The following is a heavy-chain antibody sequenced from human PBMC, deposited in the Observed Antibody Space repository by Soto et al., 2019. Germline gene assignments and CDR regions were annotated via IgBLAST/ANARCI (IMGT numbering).Heavy chain of an antibody. V-gene: IGHV4-59*13. CDR2: LNYRGST. Sequence: QVQLQESGPGLVKPSETLSLTCTVSGGSISNYYWSWIRQPPGKGLEWIGYLNYRGSTNYNPSLKSRVTISGDTYKNQFSLILSSVTAADTAIYYCANYDSSGFQPWGQGTLVTVSS. D-gene: IGHD3-22*01. J-gene: IGHJ1*01. CDR1: GGSISNYY. CDR3: ANYDSSGFQP.